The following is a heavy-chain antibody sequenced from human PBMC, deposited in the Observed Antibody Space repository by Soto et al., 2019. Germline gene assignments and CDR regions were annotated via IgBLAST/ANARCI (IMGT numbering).Heavy chain of an antibody. D-gene: IGHD6-13*01. CDR2: INAGNRNT. CDR1: GYIFSGYA. CDR3: ARTELRPPQLVPDF. Sequence: ASVKVSCKASGYIFSGYALHWVRQAPGQGLEWMGWINAGNRNTQYSQKFQGRVTLSRDTPATTVSLELTTLTSEDTAVYFCARTELRPPQLVPDFWGQGTLVTVSS. V-gene: IGHV1-3*01. J-gene: IGHJ4*02.